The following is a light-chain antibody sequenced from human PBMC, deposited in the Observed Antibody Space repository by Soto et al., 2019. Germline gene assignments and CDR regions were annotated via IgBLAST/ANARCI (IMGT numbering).Light chain of an antibody. CDR1: QNINTY. CDR3: QQTSSAPFT. Sequence: DIRLTQSDYSLSAALGDRVTTACRASQNINTYLNWYQQKPGKAPKLLIFDAASLQNGVPSRSSGGWYRTDFNLTITSLQPEEFATYYGQQTSSAPFTFGPGTKVDIK. CDR2: DAA. V-gene: IGKV1-39*01. J-gene: IGKJ3*01.